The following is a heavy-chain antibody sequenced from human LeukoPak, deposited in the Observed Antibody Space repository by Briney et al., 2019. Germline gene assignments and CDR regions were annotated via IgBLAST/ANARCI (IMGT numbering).Heavy chain of an antibody. V-gene: IGHV3-30*02. CDR2: IRYDGSNK. CDR3: AKSVSDWFDP. J-gene: IGHJ5*02. Sequence: GGSLTLSCAASGFTFSSYGMHWVRQAPGKGLEWVAFIRYDGSNKYYADSVKGRFTISRDNSKNTLYLQMNSLGAEDTAVYYCAKSVSDWFDPWGQGTLVTVSS. D-gene: IGHD1-26*01. CDR1: GFTFSSYG.